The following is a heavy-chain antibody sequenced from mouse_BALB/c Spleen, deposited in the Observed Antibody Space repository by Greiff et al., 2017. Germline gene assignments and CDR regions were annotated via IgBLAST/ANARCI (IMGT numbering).Heavy chain of an antibody. V-gene: IGHV5-4*02. Sequence: EVKVVESGGGLVKPGGSLKLSCAASGFTFSDYYMYWVRQTPEKRLEWVATISDGGSYTYYPDSVKGRFTISRDNAKNNLYLQMSSLKSEDTAMYYCAREAGTGAMDYWGQGTSVTVSS. J-gene: IGHJ4*01. CDR1: GFTFSDYY. D-gene: IGHD4-1*01. CDR3: AREAGTGAMDY. CDR2: ISDGGSYT.